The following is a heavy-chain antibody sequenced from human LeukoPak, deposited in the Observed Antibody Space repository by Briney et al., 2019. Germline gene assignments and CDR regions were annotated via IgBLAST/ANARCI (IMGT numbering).Heavy chain of an antibody. CDR1: GGSFSGYY. J-gene: IGHJ4*02. Sequence: PSETLSLTCAVYGGSFSGYYWSWIRQPPGKGLEWIGETNHSGSTNYNPSLKSRVTISVDTSKNQFSLKLSSVTAADTAVYYCARAPPYSSSWYVYWGQGTLVTVSS. CDR3: ARAPPYSSSWYVY. D-gene: IGHD6-13*01. CDR2: TNHSGST. V-gene: IGHV4-34*01.